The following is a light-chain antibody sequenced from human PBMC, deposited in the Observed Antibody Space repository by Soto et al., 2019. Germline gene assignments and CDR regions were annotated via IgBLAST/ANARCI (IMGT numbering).Light chain of an antibody. Sequence: DIQMTQSPSSLSASVGDRVTITCRTSQSINSHLNWYKQEPGKPPKLLIHTTSSLQSGVPSRFSGSGAGTDFTLTITTLLPEDAATYYCQQCDSTPQTFGGGTKVEIK. V-gene: IGKV1-39*01. CDR1: QSINSH. J-gene: IGKJ4*01. CDR3: QQCDSTPQT. CDR2: TTS.